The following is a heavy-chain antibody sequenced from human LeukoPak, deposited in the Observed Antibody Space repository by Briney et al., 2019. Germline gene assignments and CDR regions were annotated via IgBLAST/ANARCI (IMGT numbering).Heavy chain of an antibody. CDR3: GRPLQRGSWTQRALDY. D-gene: IGHD3-10*01. J-gene: IGHJ4*02. Sequence: ASVKVSCKASGYTFTSYDISWVRQATGQGLEWMGWMNPNSGNAGYAQRFQGRVTMTRNNSISTAYMELTSLRSEDTAVYYCGRPLQRGSWTQRALDYWGQGTLVTVSS. V-gene: IGHV1-8*01. CDR2: MNPNSGNA. CDR1: GYTFTSYD.